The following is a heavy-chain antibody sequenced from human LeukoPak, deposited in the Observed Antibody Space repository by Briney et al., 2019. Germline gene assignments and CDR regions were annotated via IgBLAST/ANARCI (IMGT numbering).Heavy chain of an antibody. CDR1: GYTFTGYY. J-gene: IGHJ5*02. D-gene: IGHD3-9*01. CDR2: INPNSGGT. V-gene: IGHV1-2*02. Sequence: ASVKVSCKASGYTFTGYYMHWVRQAPGRGLEWMGWINPNSGGTNYAQKFQGRVTMTRDTSISTAYMELSRLRSDDTAVYYCARDAAEDPYYDILTGYYPINWFDPWGQGTLVTVSS. CDR3: ARDAAEDPYYDILTGYYPINWFDP.